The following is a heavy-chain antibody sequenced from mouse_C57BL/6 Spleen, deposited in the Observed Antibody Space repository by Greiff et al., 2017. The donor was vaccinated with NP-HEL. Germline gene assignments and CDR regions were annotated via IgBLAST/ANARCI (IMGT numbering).Heavy chain of an antibody. CDR3: AREEDGYFVEYFDV. J-gene: IGHJ1*03. CDR1: GYTFTSYW. V-gene: IGHV1-7*01. CDR2: INPSSGYP. Sequence: VQLQQSGAELAKPGASVKLSCKASGYTFTSYWMPWVKQRPGQGLEWIGYINPSSGYPKYNQKFKDKATLTADKSSSTAYMQLGRLTYKDSAVDYCAREEDGYFVEYFDVWGTGTTATVSS. D-gene: IGHD2-3*01.